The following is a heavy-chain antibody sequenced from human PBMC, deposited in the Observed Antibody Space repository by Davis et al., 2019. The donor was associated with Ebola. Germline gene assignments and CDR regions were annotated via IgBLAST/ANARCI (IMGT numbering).Heavy chain of an antibody. CDR2: IYYSGST. J-gene: IGHJ5*02. Sequence: SETLSLTCTVSGGSISSYYWSWIRQPPGKGLEWIGYIYYSGSTNYNPSLKSRVTISVDTSKNQFSLKLSSVTAADTAVYYCAREDGYCSSTSCYRGWFDPWGQGTLVTVSS. V-gene: IGHV4-59*12. D-gene: IGHD2-2*01. CDR3: AREDGYCSSTSCYRGWFDP. CDR1: GGSISSYY.